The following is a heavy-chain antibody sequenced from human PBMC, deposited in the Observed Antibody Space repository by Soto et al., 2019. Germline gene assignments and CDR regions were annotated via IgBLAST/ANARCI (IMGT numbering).Heavy chain of an antibody. CDR2: ISGSGGST. Sequence: LXLSCAASRFTFSSYSMSWVRQAPGKGLEWVSAISGSGGSTYYADSVKGRFTISRDNSKNTLYLQMNSLRVEDTAVYYCAKANAYYYGSGSYYPPPEWGQGTLVTVSS. J-gene: IGHJ4*02. D-gene: IGHD3-10*01. CDR3: AKANAYYYGSGSYYPPPE. CDR1: RFTFSSYS. V-gene: IGHV3-23*01.